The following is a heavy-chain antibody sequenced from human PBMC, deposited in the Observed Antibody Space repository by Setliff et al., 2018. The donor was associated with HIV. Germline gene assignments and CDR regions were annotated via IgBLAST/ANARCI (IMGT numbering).Heavy chain of an antibody. CDR2: INHRGST. Sequence: CAVYGGSFSDYYWTWIRQSPGKGLEWIGEINHRGSTNYNPSLKSRVTVSVDTSKNQFSLKLGSVTAADTAVYYCARESPSSSWFYFDFWGQGTLVTVSS. CDR1: GGSFSDYY. V-gene: IGHV4-34*01. J-gene: IGHJ4*02. D-gene: IGHD6-13*01. CDR3: ARESPSSSWFYFDF.